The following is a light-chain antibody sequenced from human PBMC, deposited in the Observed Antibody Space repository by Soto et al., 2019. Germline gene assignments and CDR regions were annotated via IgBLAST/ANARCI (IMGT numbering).Light chain of an antibody. CDR3: QQYNTSPLT. V-gene: IGKV3D-20*01. CDR1: QTITSAY. CDR2: DAS. J-gene: IGKJ4*01. Sequence: DIVLTQSPATLSSSPGERATLSCRASQTITSAYLAWYQLKPGLAPRLLFYDASNWPTGVPDRFSGSGSGTDFTLTISRLESEDFAGYYCQQYNTSPLTFGGGTKVEIK.